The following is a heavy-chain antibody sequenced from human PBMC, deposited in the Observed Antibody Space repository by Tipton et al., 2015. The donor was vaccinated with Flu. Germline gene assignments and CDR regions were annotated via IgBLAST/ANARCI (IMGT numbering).Heavy chain of an antibody. V-gene: IGHV3-15*01. CDR2: IKSKSDGGTT. CDR1: GLTFTNAW. Sequence: CAVSGLTFTNAWMSWVRQAPGKGPEWVGRIKSKSDGGTTDYNVPVKGRFTISRDDSKNTLYLQMDSLRSEDTAVYYCTTAFFDSWGQGTLVTVSS. CDR3: TTAFFDS. J-gene: IGHJ4*02.